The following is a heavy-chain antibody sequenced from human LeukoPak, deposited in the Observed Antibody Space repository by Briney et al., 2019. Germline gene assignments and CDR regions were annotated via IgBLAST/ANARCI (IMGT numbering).Heavy chain of an antibody. CDR3: AIHPYYDSSGYPYYFDY. CDR1: GFTFSSYA. Sequence: GGSLRLSCAASGFTFSSYAMSWVRQAPGKGLEWVSVISSSGGSTYYADSVKGRFTISRDNSKNTLYLQMNSLRAEDTAVYYCAIHPYYDSSGYPYYFDYWGQGTLVTVSS. D-gene: IGHD3-22*01. CDR2: ISSSGGST. J-gene: IGHJ4*02. V-gene: IGHV3-23*01.